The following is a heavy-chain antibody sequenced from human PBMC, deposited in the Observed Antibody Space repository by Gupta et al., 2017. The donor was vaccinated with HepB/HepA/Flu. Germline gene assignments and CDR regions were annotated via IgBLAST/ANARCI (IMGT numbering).Heavy chain of an antibody. CDR2: ISSNGDTT. CDR3: ARRLRDAYNGY. J-gene: IGHJ4*02. CDR1: GFTFSSYE. Sequence: EVQLVESGGGLVQPGGSLRLSCTASGFTFSSYEMNWVRQAPGKGLEWISFISSNGDTTYYADSVKGRFTISRDNAKNSLYLQMSSLRAEDTATYYCARRLRDAYNGYWGQGTLVTVSS. V-gene: IGHV3-48*03. D-gene: IGHD5-24*01.